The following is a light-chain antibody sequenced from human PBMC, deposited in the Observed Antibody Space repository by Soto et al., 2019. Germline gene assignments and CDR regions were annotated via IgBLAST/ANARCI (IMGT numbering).Light chain of an antibody. J-gene: IGLJ1*01. CDR3: SSYTGGNPSYV. V-gene: IGLV1-40*01. CDR2: GNI. CDR1: SSNIGAGYD. Sequence: QSVLTQPPPVSGAPGQRVTISCTGSSSNIGAGYDVHWYQQRPGTAPKLLIFGNINRPSGVPDRFSGSKSGASASLAITGLQAGDEADYYCSSYTGGNPSYVFGTGTKVTVL.